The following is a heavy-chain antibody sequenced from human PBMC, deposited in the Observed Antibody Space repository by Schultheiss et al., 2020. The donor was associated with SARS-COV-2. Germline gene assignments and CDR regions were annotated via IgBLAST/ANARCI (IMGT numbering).Heavy chain of an antibody. Sequence: GGSLRLSCAGTGFMFSSYGMHWVRQAPGKGLEWVAVISYDGSNKYYADSVKGRFTISRDNSKNTLYLQMNSLRAEDTAVYYCARDQRSDYGDYVDGVGGGVDIWGQGTMVTVSS. CDR3: ARDQRSDYGDYVDGVGGGVDI. CDR1: GFMFSSYG. J-gene: IGHJ3*02. CDR2: ISYDGSNK. D-gene: IGHD4-17*01. V-gene: IGHV3-30*19.